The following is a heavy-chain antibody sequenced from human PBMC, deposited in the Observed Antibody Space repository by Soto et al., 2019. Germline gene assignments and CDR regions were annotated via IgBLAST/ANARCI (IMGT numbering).Heavy chain of an antibody. V-gene: IGHV3-64*01. CDR1: GFTFSSYA. CDR3: ARTSQYYFDY. Sequence: GGSLSLSCAASGFTFSSYAMYWVRQAPGKGLEYVSAINSNGGSTYYANSVKGRFTISRDNSKNTLYLQMGSLRAEDMAVYYCARTSQYYFDYWGQGTLVTVSS. J-gene: IGHJ4*02. CDR2: INSNGGST.